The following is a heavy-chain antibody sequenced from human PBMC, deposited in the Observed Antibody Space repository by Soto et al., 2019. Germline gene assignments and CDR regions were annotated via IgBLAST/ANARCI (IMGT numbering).Heavy chain of an antibody. CDR2: ISYDGSIT. Sequence: QVQLVESGGGVVQPGRSLRLSCAASGFTFSGNGMHWVRQAPGKGLEWVALISYDGSITNYIDPVKGRFTISRDNSKNTLSLQMNSLRDEDTAVYFCARFYGYDSSGYFDYWGQGTPVTVTS. CDR1: GFTFSGNG. D-gene: IGHD3-22*01. CDR3: ARFYGYDSSGYFDY. J-gene: IGHJ4*02. V-gene: IGHV3-33*01.